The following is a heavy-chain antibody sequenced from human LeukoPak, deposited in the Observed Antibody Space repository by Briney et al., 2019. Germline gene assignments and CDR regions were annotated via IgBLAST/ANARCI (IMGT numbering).Heavy chain of an antibody. CDR1: GYTFTSYD. Sequence: ASVKVSCKASGYTFTSYDINWVRQAPGQGLEWMGWMNPNSGNTGYAQKFQGRVTMTRNTSISTAYMELSSLRSEDTAVYYCARGPPSYNWFDPWGQGTLVTVSS. CDR3: ARGPPSYNWFDP. J-gene: IGHJ5*02. V-gene: IGHV1-8*01. CDR2: MNPNSGNT.